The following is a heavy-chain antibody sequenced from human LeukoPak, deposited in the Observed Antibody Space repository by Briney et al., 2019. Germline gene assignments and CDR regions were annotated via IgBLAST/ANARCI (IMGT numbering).Heavy chain of an antibody. J-gene: IGHJ3*02. V-gene: IGHV3-23*01. Sequence: PGGSLRLSCAAAGFTFSNYAMSWVRQTPGKGLEWVSAIIGSGDTTFYRDSVQGRFSVSRDNSKNTVYLQMNSLRAEETGLYFCAKEVAAVGVGAFDIWGQGTMVTVSS. CDR3: AKEVAAVGVGAFDI. CDR2: IIGSGDTT. D-gene: IGHD6-13*01. CDR1: GFTFSNYA.